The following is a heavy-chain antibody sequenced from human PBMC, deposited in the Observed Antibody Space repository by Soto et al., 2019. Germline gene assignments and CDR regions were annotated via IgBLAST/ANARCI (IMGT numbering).Heavy chain of an antibody. CDR3: ARDRSSSWRIGHGVYGMDV. J-gene: IGHJ6*02. CDR1: GGSISSSNW. Sequence: QVQLQESGPGLVKPSGTLSLTCAVSGGSISSSNWWSWVRQPPGKGLEWIGEIYHSGSTNYNTSLKSRVTISVDKSKNQFSLKLSSVTAADTAVYYCARDRSSSWRIGHGVYGMDVWGQGTTVTVSS. CDR2: IYHSGST. V-gene: IGHV4-4*02. D-gene: IGHD6-13*01.